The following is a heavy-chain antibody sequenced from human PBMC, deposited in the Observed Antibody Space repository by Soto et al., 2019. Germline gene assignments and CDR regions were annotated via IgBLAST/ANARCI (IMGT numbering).Heavy chain of an antibody. V-gene: IGHV6-1*01. D-gene: IGHD3-9*01. J-gene: IGHJ5*02. Sequence: SQTLSLTCAISGDSVSSNSAAWNWIRQSPSRGLEWLGRTYYRSKWYNDYAVSVKSRITINPDTSKNQFSLQLNSVTPEDTAVYYFARDLKDSGTYYDIDWFDPWGQGTLVTVSS. CDR1: GDSVSSNSAA. CDR2: TYYRSKWYN. CDR3: ARDLKDSGTYYDIDWFDP.